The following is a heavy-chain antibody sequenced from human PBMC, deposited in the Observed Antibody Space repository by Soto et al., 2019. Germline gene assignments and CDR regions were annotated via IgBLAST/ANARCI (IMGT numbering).Heavy chain of an antibody. CDR1: GYTFTSYG. J-gene: IGHJ4*02. D-gene: IGHD6-13*01. Sequence: QVQLVQSGAEVKKPGASVKVSCKASGYTFTSYGISWVRQAPGQGLEWMGWISDYNGNTNYAQKLQCRVTMTTDTFTSTPYMELRRLRSDDTAVYYCARDPPKTASAGREEYWGQGTLVSVSS. CDR3: ARDPPKTASAGREEY. V-gene: IGHV1-18*01. CDR2: ISDYNGNT.